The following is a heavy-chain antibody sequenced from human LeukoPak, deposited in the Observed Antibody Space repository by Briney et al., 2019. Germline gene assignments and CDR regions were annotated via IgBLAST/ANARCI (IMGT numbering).Heavy chain of an antibody. CDR2: ISSSSSYI. J-gene: IGHJ5*02. CDR1: GFTFSDYY. V-gene: IGHV3-11*06. D-gene: IGHD6-19*01. CDR3: ARDREIAVAGFNWFDP. Sequence: PGGSLRLSCAASGFTFSDYYMSWIRQAPGKGLEWVSSISSSSSYIYYADSVKGRFTISRDNAKNSLYLQMNSLRAEDTAVYYCARDREIAVAGFNWFDPWGQGTLVTVSS.